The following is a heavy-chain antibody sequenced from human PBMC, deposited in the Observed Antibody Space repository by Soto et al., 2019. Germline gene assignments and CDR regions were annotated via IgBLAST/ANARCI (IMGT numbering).Heavy chain of an antibody. CDR1: GYTFTTHG. D-gene: IGHD2-15*01. V-gene: IGHV1-18*01. CDR2: VSGDNGHT. CDR3: ARDLGYCRSGTCYREWFDP. J-gene: IGHJ5*02. Sequence: QVPLVQSGAEVKKPGASVKVSCKASGYTFTTHGISWVRQAPGQGLEWMGWVSGDNGHTNYAQSLQGRATMTTDTSTNTAYMELRSLRSDDTAVYYCARDLGYCRSGTCYREWFDPWGQGTLVTVSS.